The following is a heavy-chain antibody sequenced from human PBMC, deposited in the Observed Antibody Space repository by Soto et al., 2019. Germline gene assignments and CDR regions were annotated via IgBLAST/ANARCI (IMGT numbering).Heavy chain of an antibody. D-gene: IGHD6-13*01. CDR3: ARATTISWYPGY. CDR2: ISGSGDET. Sequence: GGSLRLSCAASGFTFSNYAMTWVRQAPGKGLEWVSAISGSGDETYYADSVKGRFTISRDNSKNTLYLHMNSLRVEDAAVYFCARATTISWYPGYWGQGTLVTVSS. CDR1: GFTFSNYA. V-gene: IGHV3-23*01. J-gene: IGHJ4*02.